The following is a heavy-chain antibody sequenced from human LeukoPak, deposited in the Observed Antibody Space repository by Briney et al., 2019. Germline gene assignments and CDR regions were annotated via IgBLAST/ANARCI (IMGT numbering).Heavy chain of an antibody. CDR3: AKSEESRYYYDTSSFDH. V-gene: IGHV3-30*02. CDR1: GFTFSTYG. D-gene: IGHD3-22*01. CDR2: IRYDGSHK. J-gene: IGHJ4*02. Sequence: GGSLRLSCAASGFTFSTYGMNWVRQAPGKGLEWVAFIRYDGSHKQYTDSVKGRFTISRDNSENTVYLQMNSLKPEDTAMYYCAKSEESRYYYDTSSFDHWGQGTLVTVSS.